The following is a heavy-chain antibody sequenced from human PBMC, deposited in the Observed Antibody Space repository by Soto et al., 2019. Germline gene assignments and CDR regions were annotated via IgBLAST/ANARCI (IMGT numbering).Heavy chain of an antibody. J-gene: IGHJ6*02. D-gene: IGHD3-16*01. V-gene: IGHV1-46*01. CDR2: INPSGGST. CDR3: ARGSWAGPFYYYGMDV. Sequence: ASVKVSCKASGYTFTSYYMHWVRQARGQGLEWMGIINPSGGSTSYAQKFQGRVTMTRDTSTSTVYMELSRLRSDDTAVYYCARGSWAGPFYYYGMDVWGQGTTVTVSS. CDR1: GYTFTSYY.